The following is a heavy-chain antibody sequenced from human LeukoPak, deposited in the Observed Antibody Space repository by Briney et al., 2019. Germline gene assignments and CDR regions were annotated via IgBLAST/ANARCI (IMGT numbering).Heavy chain of an antibody. CDR1: GFTFSNYG. J-gene: IGHJ6*04. Sequence: GGSLRLSCSASGFTFSNYGMHWVRQAPGKGLEWVAFIRYDGTNKYYADSVNDRFTISRDNAKNSLYLQMNSLRAEDTAVYYCATLHYDFWSGYYTRGVWGKGTTVTVSS. CDR3: ATLHYDFWSGYYTRGV. V-gene: IGHV3-30*02. D-gene: IGHD3-3*01. CDR2: IRYDGTNK.